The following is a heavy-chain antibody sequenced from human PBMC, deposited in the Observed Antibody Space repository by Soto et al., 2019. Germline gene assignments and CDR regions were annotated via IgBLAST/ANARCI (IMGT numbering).Heavy chain of an antibody. CDR3: AAGGTRWLHSPFDY. V-gene: IGHV1-24*01. J-gene: IGHJ4*02. CDR2: FDPEDGET. CDR1: GHTLTELS. D-gene: IGHD1-1*01. Sequence: QVQLVQSGAEVRKPGASVKVSCKVSGHTLTELSMHWVRQAPGKGLEWMGGFDPEDGETISAQKFQGRVTVTEDTSTDSTYLELSSLRSDDTAVYYCAAGGTRWLHSPFDYWGQGTLVTISS.